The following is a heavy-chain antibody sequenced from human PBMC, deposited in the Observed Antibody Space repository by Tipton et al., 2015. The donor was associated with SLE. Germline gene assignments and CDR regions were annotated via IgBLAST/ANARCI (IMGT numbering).Heavy chain of an antibody. CDR3: ARHDGQWDAFDI. CDR2: IYYSGST. CDR1: GGSISSYY. J-gene: IGHJ3*02. D-gene: IGHD6-19*01. Sequence: TLSLTCTVSGGSISSYYWSWIRQPPGKGLKWIGYIYYSGSTNYNPSLKSRVTILVDTSKNQFSLKLSSVTAADTAVYYCARHDGQWDAFDIWGQGTMVTVSS. V-gene: IGHV4-59*08.